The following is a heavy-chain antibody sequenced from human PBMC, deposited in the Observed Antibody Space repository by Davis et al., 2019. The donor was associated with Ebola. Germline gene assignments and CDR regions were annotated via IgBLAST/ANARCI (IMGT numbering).Heavy chain of an antibody. CDR3: ANSRTGTLGDY. D-gene: IGHD1-7*01. J-gene: IGHJ4*02. V-gene: IGHV3-7*03. CDR1: GFTFSSYW. Sequence: GESLKISCAASGFTFSSYWMSWVRQAPGKGLEWVANIKQDGSEKYYVDSVKGRFTISRDNSKNTLYLQMNSLRAEDTAVYYCANSRTGTLGDYWGQGTLVTVSS. CDR2: IKQDGSEK.